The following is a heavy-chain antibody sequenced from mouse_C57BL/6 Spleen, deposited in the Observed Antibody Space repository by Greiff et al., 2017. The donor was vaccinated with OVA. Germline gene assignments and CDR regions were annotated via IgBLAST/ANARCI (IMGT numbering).Heavy chain of an antibody. V-gene: IGHV10-1*01. CDR2: IRSKSNNYAT. CDR3: VRPHSSGYWFAY. Sequence: DVKLVESGGGLVQPKGSLKLSCAASGFSFTTYAMNWVRQAPGKGLEWVARIRSKSNNYATYYADSVKDRFTISRDDSESMLYLQMNNLKTEDTAMYYCVRPHSSGYWFAYWGQGTLVTVSA. J-gene: IGHJ3*01. D-gene: IGHD3-2*02. CDR1: GFSFTTYA.